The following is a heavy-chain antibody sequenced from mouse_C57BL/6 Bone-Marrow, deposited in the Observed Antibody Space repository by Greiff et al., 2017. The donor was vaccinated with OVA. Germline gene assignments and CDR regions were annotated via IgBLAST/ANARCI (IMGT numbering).Heavy chain of an antibody. V-gene: IGHV5-4*01. J-gene: IGHJ2*01. D-gene: IGHD2-3*01. Sequence: EVKLVESGGGLVKPGGSLKLSCAASGFTFSSYAMSWVRQTPEKRLEWVATISDGGSYTYYPDNVTGRFTISRDNAKNNLYLQMSHLKSEDTAMYYCARDPFDGYYFDYWGQGTTLTVSS. CDR2: ISDGGSYT. CDR3: ARDPFDGYYFDY. CDR1: GFTFSSYA.